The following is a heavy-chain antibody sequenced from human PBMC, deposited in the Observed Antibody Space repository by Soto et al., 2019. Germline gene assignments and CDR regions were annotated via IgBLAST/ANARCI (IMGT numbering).Heavy chain of an antibody. CDR3: ARERGGSRGIRDYYYMDV. CDR2: IIPIFGTA. D-gene: IGHD6-13*01. J-gene: IGHJ6*03. Sequence: QVQLVQSGAEVKKPGSSVKVSCKASGGTFSSYAISWVRQAPGQGLEWMGGIIPIFGTANYAQKFQGRVTITADESTSTAYMELSSLRSEDTAVYYCARERGGSRGIRDYYYMDVWGKGTTVTVSS. V-gene: IGHV1-69*01. CDR1: GGTFSSYA.